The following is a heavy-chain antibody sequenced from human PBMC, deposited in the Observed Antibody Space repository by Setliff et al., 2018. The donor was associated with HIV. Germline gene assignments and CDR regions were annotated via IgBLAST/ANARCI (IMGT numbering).Heavy chain of an antibody. J-gene: IGHJ4*02. CDR3: ARGNRDGFIPFEH. V-gene: IGHV1-8*02. CDR1: GYTFTNYD. CDR2: LNPNSGHT. Sequence: GASVKVSCKASGYTFTNYDINWVRQAPGQGLELVGWLNPNSGHTAFSQKFQGRLTLTGNTPLTTAYMQLSGLTSEDTAVYFCARGNRDGFIPFEHWGQGTQVTV. D-gene: IGHD5-12*01.